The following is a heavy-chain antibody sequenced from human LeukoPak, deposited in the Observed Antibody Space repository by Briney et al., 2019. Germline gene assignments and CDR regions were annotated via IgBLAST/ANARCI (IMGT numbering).Heavy chain of an antibody. Sequence: GGSLRLSCAASGFTFSAYSMNWVRQAPGKGLDWVSYISSRSFTIYYADSVKGRFTISRDNAKNSLYLEMNSLRDEDTAVYYCARSVIAVAGYDAFDIWGQGAVVTVSS. J-gene: IGHJ3*02. D-gene: IGHD6-19*01. V-gene: IGHV3-48*02. CDR3: ARSVIAVAGYDAFDI. CDR2: ISSRSFTI. CDR1: GFTFSAYS.